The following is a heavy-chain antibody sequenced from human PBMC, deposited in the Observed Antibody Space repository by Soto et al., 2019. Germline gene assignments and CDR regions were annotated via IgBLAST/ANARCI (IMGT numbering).Heavy chain of an antibody. CDR2: ISYDGSNK. Sequence: GGSLRLSCAASGFTFSSYAMHWVRQAPGKGLEWVAVISYDGSNKYYADSVKGRFTISRDNSKNTLYLQMNSLRAEDTAVYYCARGRLWFGELLSPGDYWGQGTLVTVSS. D-gene: IGHD3-10*01. CDR3: ARGRLWFGELLSPGDY. J-gene: IGHJ4*02. V-gene: IGHV3-30-3*01. CDR1: GFTFSSYA.